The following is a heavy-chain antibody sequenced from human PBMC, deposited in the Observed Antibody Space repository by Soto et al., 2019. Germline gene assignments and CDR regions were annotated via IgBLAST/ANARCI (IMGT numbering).Heavy chain of an antibody. D-gene: IGHD2-2*01. CDR2: ISGDSGKI. CDR1: GFTFSSYV. J-gene: IGHJ5*02. Sequence: EVQLLESGGALVQPGGSLRLSCAASGFTFSSYVITWVRQAPGKGLEWVSSISGDSGKIFYADSVRGRFTISRDNSQKTVYLQLNTLRGEDTAMYYCARLLGAYQWWFDPWGQGTLVTVSS. CDR3: ARLLGAYQWWFDP. V-gene: IGHV3-23*01.